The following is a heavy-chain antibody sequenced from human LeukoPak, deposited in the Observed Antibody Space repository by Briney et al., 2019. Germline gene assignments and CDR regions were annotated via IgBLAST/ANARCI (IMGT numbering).Heavy chain of an antibody. V-gene: IGHV1-46*01. CDR2: INPSGGST. D-gene: IGHD3-3*01. CDR1: GYTFTSYY. J-gene: IGHJ4*02. Sequence: ASVKVSCKASGYTFTSYYMHWVRQAPGQGLEWMGIINPSGGSTSYAQKFQGRVIMTRDTSTSTVYMELSSLRSEDTAVYYCAIRLVPVTDYDFWSGYYLDYWGQGTLVTVSS. CDR3: AIRLVPVTDYDFWSGYYLDY.